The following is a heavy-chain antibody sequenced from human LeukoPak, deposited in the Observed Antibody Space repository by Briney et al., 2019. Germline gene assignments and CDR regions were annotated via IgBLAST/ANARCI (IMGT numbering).Heavy chain of an antibody. D-gene: IGHD1-26*01. J-gene: IGHJ3*02. CDR1: GYSFTSYW. Sequence: GASMKISWKGSGYSFTSYWIGWGRQTPGKRLEWMGIIYPGDSDTRYSPSLQGQVTISADKSISTAYLQWSSLKASDTAMYYCAREPSKWELTVGVFDIWGQGTMVTVSS. CDR3: AREPSKWELTVGVFDI. CDR2: IYPGDSDT. V-gene: IGHV5-51*01.